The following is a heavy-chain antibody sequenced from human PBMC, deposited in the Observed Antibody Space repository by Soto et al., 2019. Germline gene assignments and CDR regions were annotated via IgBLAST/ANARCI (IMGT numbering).Heavy chain of an antibody. J-gene: IGHJ5*02. CDR3: ARALMYKWNGWFDP. D-gene: IGHD1-20*01. CDR1: GYTFPTYD. V-gene: IGHV1-18*01. CDR2: ISAYNGNT. Sequence: QVQLVQSGAEVKKPGASVKVSCKASGYTFPTYDITWVRQAPGQGLEWMGWISAYNGNTNYAQKLQGRVTMTTDTSTSTAYMELRSLRSDDTAVYHCARALMYKWNGWFDPWGQGTLVTVSS.